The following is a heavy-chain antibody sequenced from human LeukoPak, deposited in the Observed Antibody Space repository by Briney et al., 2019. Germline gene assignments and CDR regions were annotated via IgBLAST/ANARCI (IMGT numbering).Heavy chain of an antibody. CDR3: ARRRGGSYYYYFDY. J-gene: IGHJ4*02. V-gene: IGHV3-53*01. Sequence: TGGSLRLSCAASGFTVSSNYMSWVRQAPGKGLEWVSVIYSGGSTYYADSVKGRFTISRDNSKNTLYLQMNSLRAEDTAVYYCARRRGGSYYYYFDYWGQGTLVTVSS. D-gene: IGHD1-26*01. CDR1: GFTVSSNY. CDR2: IYSGGST.